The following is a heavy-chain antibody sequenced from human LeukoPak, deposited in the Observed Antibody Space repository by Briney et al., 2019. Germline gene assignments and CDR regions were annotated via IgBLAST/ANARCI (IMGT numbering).Heavy chain of an antibody. V-gene: IGHV4-39*01. CDR3: ARHAEYKSGWHFYLDH. Sequence: PSETLSLTCTVSGVSTTNGIYYWAWIRQPPGTGLEWIGSVHNVGSTYYNLSLRSRVTMSIDTSKNQFSLRLNSVTAADTAVYYCARHAEYKSGWHFYLDHWGQGILVTVSS. CDR1: GVSTTNGIYY. J-gene: IGHJ4*02. CDR2: VHNVGST. D-gene: IGHD6-19*01.